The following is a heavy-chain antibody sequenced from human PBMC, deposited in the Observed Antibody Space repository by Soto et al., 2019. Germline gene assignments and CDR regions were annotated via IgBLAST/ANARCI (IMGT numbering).Heavy chain of an antibody. J-gene: IGHJ4*02. D-gene: IGHD6-19*01. CDR2: ISRDGRST. V-gene: IGHV3-64D*08. CDR3: AKEYSSGWRFDY. CDR1: GFTFSMHS. Sequence: GSLRLSCSASGFTFSMHSMHWVRQTPGKALEYVSAISRDGRSTFYADSVKGRFTISRDNSKNTLYLRMNSLRSDDTAVYYCAKEYSSGWRFDYWGQGTLVTVSS.